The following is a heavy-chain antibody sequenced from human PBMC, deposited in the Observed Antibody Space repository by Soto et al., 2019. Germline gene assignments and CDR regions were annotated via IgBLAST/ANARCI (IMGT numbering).Heavy chain of an antibody. D-gene: IGHD5-12*01. Sequence: QLQLQESGSGLVKPSQTLSLTCAVSGGSISSGGYSWSWIRQPPGKGLEWIGYIYHSGSTYYNPPLKSRVTISVDRSKNPFSLKLSSGPAADTAVYYCARRRGFPYYYGMDVWGQGTTVTVSS. J-gene: IGHJ6*02. CDR1: GGSISSGGYS. CDR2: IYHSGST. CDR3: ARRRGFPYYYGMDV. V-gene: IGHV4-30-2*01.